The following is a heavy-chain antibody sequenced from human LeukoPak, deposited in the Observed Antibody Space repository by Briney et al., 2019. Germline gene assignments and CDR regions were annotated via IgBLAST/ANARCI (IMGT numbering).Heavy chain of an antibody. CDR2: IYSGGST. CDR3: AREIAVKYSGSTNYFLDY. V-gene: IGHV3-66*01. J-gene: IGHJ4*02. Sequence: GGSLRLSCAASGFTVSSNYMSWVRQAPGKGLEWVSVIYSGGSTYYADSVKGRFTISRDNSKNTLYLQMNSLRAEDTAVYYCAREIAVKYSGSTNYFLDYWGQGTLVTVSS. D-gene: IGHD1-26*01. CDR1: GFTVSSNY.